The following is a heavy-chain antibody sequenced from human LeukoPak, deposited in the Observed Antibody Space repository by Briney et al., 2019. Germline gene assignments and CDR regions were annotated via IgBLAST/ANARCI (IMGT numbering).Heavy chain of an antibody. V-gene: IGHV1-69*04. CDR2: IIPIFGIA. D-gene: IGHD3-22*01. J-gene: IGHJ5*02. CDR3: ARLYYYDSSGYLRFDP. Sequence: EASVKVSCKASGGTFSSYAISWVRQAPGQGLEWMGRIIPIFGIANYAQKFQGRVTITADKSTSTAYMELSSLSSEDTAVYYCARLYYYDSSGYLRFDPWGQGTLVTVSS. CDR1: GGTFSSYA.